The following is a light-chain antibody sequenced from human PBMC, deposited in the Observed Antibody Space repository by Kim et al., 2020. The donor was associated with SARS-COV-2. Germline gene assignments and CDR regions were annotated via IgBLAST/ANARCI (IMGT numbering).Light chain of an antibody. V-gene: IGKV3-20*01. Sequence: SPGDRHTLSCGASPGVSSRYLAWYQQKPGQAPRLLIYGASSRATGIPDRFSGSGSGTDFTLTISRLEPEDFAVYYCQQYGSSPMYTFGQGTKLEI. CDR1: PGVSSRY. CDR2: GAS. J-gene: IGKJ2*01. CDR3: QQYGSSPMYT.